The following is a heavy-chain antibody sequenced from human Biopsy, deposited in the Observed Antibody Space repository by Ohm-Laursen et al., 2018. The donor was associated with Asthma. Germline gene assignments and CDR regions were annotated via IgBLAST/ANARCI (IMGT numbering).Heavy chain of an antibody. J-gene: IGHJ6*02. CDR3: ARAVDYSHYYGIDV. V-gene: IGHV1-18*01. CDR1: GYIFNSAG. CDR2: ISVYNGNT. D-gene: IGHD3-10*01. Sequence: ASVKVSCKTSGYIFNSAGITWARQAPGQGLEWMGWISVYNGNTKVAQKLQDRVTMITDTSTSAAYMELRSLRSDDTAVYFCARAVDYSHYYGIDVWGQGTTVTVS.